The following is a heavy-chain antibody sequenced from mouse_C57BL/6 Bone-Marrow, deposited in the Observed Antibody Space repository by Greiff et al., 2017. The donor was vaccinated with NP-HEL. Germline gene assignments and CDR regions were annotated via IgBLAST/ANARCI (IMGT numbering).Heavy chain of an antibody. CDR1: GYTFTSYW. Sequence: VKLQQPGAELVKPGASVKLSCKASGYTFTSYWMQWVKQRPGQGLEWIGEIDPSDSYTNYNQKFKGKATLTVDTSSSTAYMQLSSLTSEDSAVYYCARSDYYGSPYYFDYWGQGTTLTVSS. CDR3: ARSDYYGSPYYFDY. CDR2: IDPSDSYT. J-gene: IGHJ2*01. D-gene: IGHD1-1*01. V-gene: IGHV1-50*01.